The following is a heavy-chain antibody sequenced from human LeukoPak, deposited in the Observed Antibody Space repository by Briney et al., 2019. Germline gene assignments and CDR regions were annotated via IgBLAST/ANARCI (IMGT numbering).Heavy chain of an antibody. CDR3: ARLDGDYRVFDY. J-gene: IGHJ4*02. CDR2: IYYSGST. D-gene: IGHD4-17*01. CDR1: GGSISSSSYY. Sequence: PSETLSLTCTVSGGSISSSSYYWGWIRQPPGKGLEWIGSIYYSGSTYYNPSLKSRVTISVDTSKNQFSLKLSSVTAADTAVYYCARLDGDYRVFDYWGQGTLVTVSS. V-gene: IGHV4-39*01.